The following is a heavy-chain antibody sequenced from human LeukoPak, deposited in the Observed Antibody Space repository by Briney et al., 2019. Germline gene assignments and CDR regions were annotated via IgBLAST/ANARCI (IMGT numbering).Heavy chain of an antibody. CDR2: IYYSGST. CDR3: ARHGRPYSSSYPSDY. Sequence: SETLSLTCTVSGGSISSYYWSWIRQPPGKGLEWIGYIYYSGSTNYNPSLKSRVTISVDTSKNQFSLKLSSVTAADTAVYYCARHGRPYSSSYPSDYWGQGTLVTVSS. J-gene: IGHJ4*02. V-gene: IGHV4-59*08. D-gene: IGHD6-13*01. CDR1: GGSISSYY.